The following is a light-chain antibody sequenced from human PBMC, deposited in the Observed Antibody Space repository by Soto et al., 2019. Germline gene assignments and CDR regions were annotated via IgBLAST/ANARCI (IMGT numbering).Light chain of an antibody. CDR2: VAS. Sequence: EIVMTQSPVTLSVSPGDRATLSCRASQSVNSNLAWDQHKPGQTPKLLIYVASTKATGIPARFSGSGSGTEFTLTISRLQSEDFAVYYCQQYNVWPLTFGGGTKVEF. CDR1: QSVNSN. J-gene: IGKJ4*01. CDR3: QQYNVWPLT. V-gene: IGKV3-15*01.